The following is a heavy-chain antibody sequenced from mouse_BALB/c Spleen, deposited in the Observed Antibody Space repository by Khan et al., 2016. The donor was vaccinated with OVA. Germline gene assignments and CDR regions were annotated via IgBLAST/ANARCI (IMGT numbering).Heavy chain of an antibody. V-gene: IGHV1-77*01. CDR1: GYTFTDYY. CDR2: ISPGSGDT. CDR3: ARRNYFGYTFAY. J-gene: IGHJ3*01. D-gene: IGHD1-2*01. Sequence: QVQLQQSGAELARPGASVKLSCKASGYTFTDYYINWVKLRTGQGLEWIGEISPGSGDTYYNERFKGKATLTADKPSSTAYLQLSSLTSEASAVYFCARRNYFGYTFAYWGQGTLVTVSA.